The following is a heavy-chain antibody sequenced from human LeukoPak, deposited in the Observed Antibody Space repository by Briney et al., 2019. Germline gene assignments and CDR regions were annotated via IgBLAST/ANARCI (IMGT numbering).Heavy chain of an antibody. CDR2: IYYDGST. D-gene: IGHD3-10*01. Sequence: PSETLSLTCSVSGGSISSRSGYYWGWIRQSPGTGLEWIGCIYYDGSTYYNQSLKSRFTITVGTSKQFSLNLHSVTAADTAVSYCAPQVSGESPFDFWGQGTLVTVSP. J-gene: IGHJ4*02. V-gene: IGHV4-39*01. CDR3: APQVSGESPFDF. CDR1: GGSISSRSGYY.